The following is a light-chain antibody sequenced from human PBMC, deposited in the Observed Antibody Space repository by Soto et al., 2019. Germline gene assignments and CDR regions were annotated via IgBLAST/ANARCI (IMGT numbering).Light chain of an antibody. CDR2: TS. CDR3: LQHNSYPLT. Sequence: DIQMTQSPSSLSASVGDRVTITCRASQGIGIDLGWYQQKPGKAPKRLIYTSSLQSGVPSRFSGSGSGTEFSLTISSLQPEDFANYYCLQHNSYPLTFGGGTKVEIK. V-gene: IGKV1-17*01. J-gene: IGKJ4*01. CDR1: QGIGID.